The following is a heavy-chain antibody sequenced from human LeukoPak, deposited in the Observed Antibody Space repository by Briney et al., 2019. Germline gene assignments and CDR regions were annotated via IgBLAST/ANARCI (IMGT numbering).Heavy chain of an antibody. J-gene: IGHJ4*02. CDR1: GYIFTSYW. CDR2: IDPTDSYT. Sequence: GESLQISCQGSGYIFTSYWISWVRQLPGKGLEWMGRIDPTDSYTNFSPSFQGHVTISADESSSTAYLQWSSLKASDTAMYYCARTSASSAWYLVDYWGQGALVTVSS. CDR3: ARTSASSAWYLVDY. V-gene: IGHV5-10-1*01. D-gene: IGHD6-19*01.